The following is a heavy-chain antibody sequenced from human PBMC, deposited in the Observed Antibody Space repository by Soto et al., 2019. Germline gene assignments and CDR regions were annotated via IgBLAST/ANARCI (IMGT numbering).Heavy chain of an antibody. CDR1: GFTFSRYA. Sequence: GGSLRLSCAASGFTFSRYAMGWVRQGPGKGLEWVAVVSIGGSTHYADSVRGRFTISRDNSKNTLSLQMNSLTAEDTAVYFCAKRRGAGGHFDYWGQGALVTVSS. CDR2: VSIGGST. J-gene: IGHJ4*02. CDR3: AKRRGAGGHFDY. D-gene: IGHD2-15*01. V-gene: IGHV3-23*01.